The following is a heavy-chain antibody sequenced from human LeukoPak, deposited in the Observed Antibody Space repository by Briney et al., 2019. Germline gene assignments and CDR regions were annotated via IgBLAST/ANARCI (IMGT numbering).Heavy chain of an antibody. CDR2: IYPGDSDP. Sequence: GESLKISCKGSGYSFTSYGIGWVRQMPGKGLEWMGIIYPGDSDPRYSPSFQGQATILADKSISTAYLQWSRLKASDTDMYYCARAGGYSYINAFDYWGQGTLVTVSS. CDR3: ARAGGYSYINAFDY. V-gene: IGHV5-51*01. CDR1: GYSFTSYG. D-gene: IGHD5-18*01. J-gene: IGHJ4*02.